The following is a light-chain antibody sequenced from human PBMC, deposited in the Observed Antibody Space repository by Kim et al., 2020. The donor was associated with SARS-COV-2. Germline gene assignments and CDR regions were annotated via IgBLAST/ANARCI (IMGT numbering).Light chain of an antibody. CDR2: YDS. Sequence: PGKTARITCGGNNIGSKSVHWYQQKPGQAPVLVIYYDSDRPSGIPERFSGSNSGNTATLTISRVEAGDEADYYCQVWNSSSDHLYVFGTGTKVTVL. CDR3: QVWNSSSDHLYV. CDR1: NIGSKS. J-gene: IGLJ1*01. V-gene: IGLV3-21*04.